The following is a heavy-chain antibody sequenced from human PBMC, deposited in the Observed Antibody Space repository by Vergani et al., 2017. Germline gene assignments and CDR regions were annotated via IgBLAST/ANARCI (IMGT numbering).Heavy chain of an antibody. CDR3: ATGAYDGSGSPNWFVP. Sequence: VQLVQSWAEVKKPGATVKISCKVSGYTFTDYYMHWVQQAPGKGLEWMGLVDPEDGETIYSEKFQGRVTITADTSTNTAYMELSSLRSEDTAVYYCATGAYDGSGSPNWFVPWGQGTLVTVSS. D-gene: IGHD3-10*01. CDR1: GYTFTDYY. V-gene: IGHV1-69-2*01. CDR2: VDPEDGET. J-gene: IGHJ5*02.